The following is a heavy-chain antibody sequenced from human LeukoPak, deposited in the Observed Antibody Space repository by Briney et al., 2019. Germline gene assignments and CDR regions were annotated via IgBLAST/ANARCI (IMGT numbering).Heavy chain of an antibody. D-gene: IGHD3-3*01. V-gene: IGHV3-23*01. J-gene: IGHJ4*02. CDR3: AKDAYYGGLDY. Sequence: GGSLRLSCAASGFTFSSYVMSWVRQAPGKGLEWVSGISRSGDSTYYADSVKGRFTISRDNFKNTLFLQMNSLRAEDTAIYYCAKDAYYGGLDYWGQGTLVTVSS. CDR2: ISRSGDST. CDR1: GFTFSSYV.